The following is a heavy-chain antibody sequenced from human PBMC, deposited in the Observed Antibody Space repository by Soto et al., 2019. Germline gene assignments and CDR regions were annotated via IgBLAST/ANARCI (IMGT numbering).Heavy chain of an antibody. V-gene: IGHV3-30*18. D-gene: IGHD3-3*01. CDR1: GFTFSRHG. CDR2: ILFDGSNK. Sequence: QVQLVESGGGVVQPGRSLRLSCAASGFTFSRHGMHWVRQAPGKGLEWVAAILFDGSNKYYADSVKGRFTISRDNSKNSLYLQMNSLRAEDTAVYSCAKARFFEWLADAFDIWGQGTMVTVS. J-gene: IGHJ3*02. CDR3: AKARFFEWLADAFDI.